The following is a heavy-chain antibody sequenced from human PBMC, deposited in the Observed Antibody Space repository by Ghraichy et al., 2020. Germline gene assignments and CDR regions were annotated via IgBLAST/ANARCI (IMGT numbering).Heavy chain of an antibody. CDR2: IWYDGIRK. CDR3: ARDCDSTSHSGWFDP. Sequence: GGSLRLSCSASGFSFSSYGMHWVRQAPGKGLEWVAAIWYDGIRKYYADSVKGRFTISIDVSKNTLYLQMNSLSAEDTAVYPCARDCDSTSHSGWFDPWGQGTLVTVSS. J-gene: IGHJ5*02. CDR1: GFSFSSYG. V-gene: IGHV3-33*01. D-gene: IGHD2/OR15-2a*01.